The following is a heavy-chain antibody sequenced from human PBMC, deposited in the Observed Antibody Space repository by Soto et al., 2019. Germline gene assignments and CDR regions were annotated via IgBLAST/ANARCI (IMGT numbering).Heavy chain of an antibody. Sequence: PSETLSHTCTVSGGAISSSNWWSWIRQPPGKGLEWIGEIYHSGSTNYNPSLKSRVTISVDKSKNQFSLKLSSVTAADTAVYYCARDLIAAAGFDYWGQGTLVTVSS. CDR2: IYHSGST. J-gene: IGHJ4*02. CDR3: ARDLIAAAGFDY. D-gene: IGHD6-13*01. V-gene: IGHV4-4*02. CDR1: GGAISSSNW.